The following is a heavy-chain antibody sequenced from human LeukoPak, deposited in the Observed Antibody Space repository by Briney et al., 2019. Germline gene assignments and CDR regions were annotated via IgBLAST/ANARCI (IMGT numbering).Heavy chain of an antibody. J-gene: IGHJ4*02. CDR2: IDPGYSNM. V-gene: IGHV5-10-1*01. CDR3: ATGSSGGYSH. CDR1: GYSFTYW. Sequence: GESLKISCTGSGYSFTYWITWVRQMPGKGLEWMGTIDPGYSNMKNYNPSLEGHVTISVDKSINTVYRQWSSLKASDRAMYYCATGSSGGYSHWGQGTLVTVPS. D-gene: IGHD3-10*01.